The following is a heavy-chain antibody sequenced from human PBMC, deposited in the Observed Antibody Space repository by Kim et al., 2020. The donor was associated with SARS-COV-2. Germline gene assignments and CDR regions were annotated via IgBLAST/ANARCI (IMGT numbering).Heavy chain of an antibody. D-gene: IGHD5-18*01. CDR1: GGSFSGYY. CDR2: INHSGST. Sequence: SETLSLTCAVYGGSFSGYYWSWIRQPPGKGLEWIGEINHSGSTNYNPSLKSRVTISVDTSKNQFSLKLSSVTAADTAVYYCARRIQLLIYYYYGMDVWGQGTTVTVSS. V-gene: IGHV4-34*01. CDR3: ARRIQLLIYYYYGMDV. J-gene: IGHJ6*02.